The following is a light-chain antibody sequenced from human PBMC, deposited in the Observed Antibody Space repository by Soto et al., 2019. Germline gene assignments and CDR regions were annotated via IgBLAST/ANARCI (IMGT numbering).Light chain of an antibody. CDR2: EGS. V-gene: IGLV2-23*01. CDR3: CSYAGSSTNVV. CDR1: SSDVGSYNL. J-gene: IGLJ2*01. Sequence: QSALTQPGSVSGSPGQSITISCTGTSSDVGSYNLVSWYQQHPGKAPKLMIYEGSKRPSGVSNRFSGSKSGNTASLTISGLQAEDEADYYCCSYAGSSTNVVFGGGTQLTVL.